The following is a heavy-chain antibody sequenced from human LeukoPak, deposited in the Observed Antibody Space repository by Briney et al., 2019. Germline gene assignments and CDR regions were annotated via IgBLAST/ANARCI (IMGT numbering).Heavy chain of an antibody. D-gene: IGHD3-22*01. CDR1: GGSISSGTYY. CDR3: AMSITMIIVIVKRPPTIDY. CDR2: INHSGST. J-gene: IGHJ4*02. V-gene: IGHV4-39*07. Sequence: SETLSLTCTVSGGSISSGTYYWSWIRQSPGKGLEWIGEINHSGSTNYNPSLKSRVTISVDTSKNQFSLKLSSVTAADTAVYYCAMSITMIIVIVKRPPTIDYWGQGTLVTVSS.